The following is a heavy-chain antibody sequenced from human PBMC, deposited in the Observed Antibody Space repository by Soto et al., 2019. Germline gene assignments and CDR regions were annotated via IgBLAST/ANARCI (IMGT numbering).Heavy chain of an antibody. Sequence: QVQLQESGPGLVKPSETLSLTCSVSGGSISSYYWSWIRQPPGKGLEWIAYVDYSANTYYNPTLKSGVSGSRHTSKNHLSQRLRSVTAADRAICYCATHYSDRAFDKWGEGTLVTVSS. CDR3: ATHYSDRAFDK. V-gene: IGHV4-59*08. D-gene: IGHD1-26*01. J-gene: IGHJ4*02. CDR2: VDYSANT. CDR1: GGSISSYY.